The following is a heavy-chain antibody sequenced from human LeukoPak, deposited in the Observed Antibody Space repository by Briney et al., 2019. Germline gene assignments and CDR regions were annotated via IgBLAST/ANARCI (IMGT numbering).Heavy chain of an antibody. V-gene: IGHV3-64D*06. CDR1: GFTFSSNA. Sequence: PGGSLRLSCSASGFTFSSNAMRWVRQAPGKGLEYVSAISSNGGSTYYADSVKGRFTISRDNSKNTLYRQMSSLRAEDTAMYYCTGTATWVDAFNILGQGTMVTVSS. CDR3: TGTATWVDAFNI. J-gene: IGHJ3*02. CDR2: ISSNGGST. D-gene: IGHD6-25*01.